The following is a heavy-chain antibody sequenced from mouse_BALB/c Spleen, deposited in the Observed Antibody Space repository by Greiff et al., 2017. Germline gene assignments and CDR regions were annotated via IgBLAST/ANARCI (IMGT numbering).Heavy chain of an antibody. CDR1: GFAFSSYD. D-gene: IGHD2-2*01. V-gene: IGHV5-12-1*01. CDR3: ARHGDYGYDAWFAY. Sequence: EVKLMESGGGLVKPGGSLKLSCAASGFAFSSYDMSWVRQTPEKRLEWVAYISSGGGSTYYPDTVKGRFTISRDNAKNTLYLQMSSLKSEDTAMYYCARHGDYGYDAWFAYWGQGTLVTVSA. J-gene: IGHJ3*01. CDR2: ISSGGGST.